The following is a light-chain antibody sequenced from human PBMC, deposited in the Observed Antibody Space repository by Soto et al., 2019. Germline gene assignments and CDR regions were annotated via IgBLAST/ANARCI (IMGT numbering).Light chain of an antibody. J-gene: IGLJ1*01. V-gene: IGLV3-21*02. Sequence: SYGLAQPPSVSLAPGQTVRVTCVAKNIGSKSVHWYQQRSGQAPVLVVYDDRDRPSGVPERFSGSNSGNTATLTISRVEDGDEADYHCQVWDRSSDHYVFGTGAKVTVL. CDR3: QVWDRSSDHYV. CDR1: NIGSKS. CDR2: DDR.